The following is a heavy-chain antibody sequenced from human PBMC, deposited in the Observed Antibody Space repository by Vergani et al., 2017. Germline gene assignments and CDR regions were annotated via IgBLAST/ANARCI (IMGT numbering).Heavy chain of an antibody. CDR3: AIQRIGSSYGMDV. V-gene: IGHV4-34*09. J-gene: IGHJ6*02. CDR2: INHSGST. CDR1: GGSISSYY. D-gene: IGHD1-1*01. Sequence: QVQLQESGPGLVKPSQTLSLTCTVSGGSISSYYWSWIRQPPGKGLEWIGEINHSGSTNYNPSLKSRVTISVDTSKNQFSLKLSSVTAADTAVYYCAIQRIGSSYGMDVWGQGTTVTVSS.